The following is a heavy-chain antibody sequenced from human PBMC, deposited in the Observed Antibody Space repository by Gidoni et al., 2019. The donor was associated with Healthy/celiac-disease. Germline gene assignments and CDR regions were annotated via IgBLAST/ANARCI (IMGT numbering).Heavy chain of an antibody. CDR2: IWYDGSNK. CDR1: VFTFSSYG. J-gene: IGHJ4*02. Sequence: QVQLVASGGGVVQPGRSLRLSCAASVFTFSSYGMTWVRQAPGKGLEWVAVIWYDGSNKYYADSVKGRFTISRDNSKNTLYLQMNSLRAEDTAVYYCARGSYGSGSYLAYWGQGTLVTVSS. D-gene: IGHD3-10*01. CDR3: ARGSYGSGSYLAY. V-gene: IGHV3-33*01.